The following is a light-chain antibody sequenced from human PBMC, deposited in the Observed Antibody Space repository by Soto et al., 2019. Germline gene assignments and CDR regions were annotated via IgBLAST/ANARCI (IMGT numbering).Light chain of an antibody. CDR2: DAS. Sequence: EIVLTQSPATLSLSPGERATLSCRASQSVSSYLDWYQHKPGQAPRLLIYDASNRATGIPARFSGGGSGTDFTLTISSLEPEDFAVYSCQQRSNWPLTFGGGTKVEIK. CDR3: QQRSNWPLT. CDR1: QSVSSY. J-gene: IGKJ4*01. V-gene: IGKV3-11*01.